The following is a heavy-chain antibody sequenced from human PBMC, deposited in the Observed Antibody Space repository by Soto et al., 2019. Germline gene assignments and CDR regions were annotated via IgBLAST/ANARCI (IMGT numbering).Heavy chain of an antibody. CDR3: ASTEQQPEPPRYFDL. D-gene: IGHD6-13*01. CDR1: GGSISSYY. V-gene: IGHV4-59*08. J-gene: IGHJ2*01. CDR2: IYYSGST. Sequence: SETLSLTCTVSGGSISSYYWSWIRQPPGKGLEWIGYIYYSGSTNYNPSLKSRVTISVDTSKNQFSLKLSSVTAADTAVYYCASTEQQPEPPRYFDLWGRGTLVTVSS.